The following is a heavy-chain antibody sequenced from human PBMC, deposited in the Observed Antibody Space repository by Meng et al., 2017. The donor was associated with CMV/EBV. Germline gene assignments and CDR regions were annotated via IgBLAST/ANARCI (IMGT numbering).Heavy chain of an antibody. CDR2: IIPIFGTA. V-gene: IGHV1-69*05. Sequence: SVKVSCMASGYTFTGYYMHWVRQAPGQGLEWMGGIIPIFGTANYAQKLQGRVTITTDESTSTAYMELSSLGSEDTAVYYCARDRSTGWQYYSDFYGMDVWGQGTTVTVSS. J-gene: IGHJ6*02. D-gene: IGHD2-2*01. CDR3: ARDRSTGWQYYSDFYGMDV. CDR1: GYTFTGYY.